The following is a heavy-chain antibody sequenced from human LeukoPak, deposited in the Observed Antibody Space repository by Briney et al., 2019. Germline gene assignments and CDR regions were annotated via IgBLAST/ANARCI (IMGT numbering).Heavy chain of an antibody. J-gene: IGHJ4*02. CDR1: GGSISGSSYY. D-gene: IGHD3-22*01. CDR2: IYYSGST. Sequence: SETLSLTCTVSGGSISGSSYYWGWIRQPPGTGLEWIGSIYYSGSTYYNPSLKSRVTISVDTSKNQFSLKLTSVTAADTAVYYCATLGEYYDSSGYYYNWGQGTLVTVSS. V-gene: IGHV4-39*01. CDR3: ATLGEYYDSSGYYYN.